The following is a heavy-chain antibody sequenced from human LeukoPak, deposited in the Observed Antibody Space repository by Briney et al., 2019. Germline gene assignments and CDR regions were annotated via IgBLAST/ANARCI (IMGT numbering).Heavy chain of an antibody. J-gene: IGHJ2*01. CDR3: ARDRLIAAAGTVWYFDL. CDR2: IIPIFGTA. CDR1: GGTFSSYA. V-gene: IGHV1-69*05. D-gene: IGHD6-13*01. Sequence: SVKVSCKASGGTFSSYAISWVRQAPGQGLEWTGGIIPIFGTANYAQKFQGRVTITTDESTSTAYMELSSLRSEDTAVYYCARDRLIAAAGTVWYFDLWGRGTLVTVSS.